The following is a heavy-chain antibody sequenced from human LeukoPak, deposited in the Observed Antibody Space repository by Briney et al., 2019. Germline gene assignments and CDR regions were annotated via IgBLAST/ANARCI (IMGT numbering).Heavy chain of an antibody. Sequence: GGSLRLSCTASGFTLSDYAMSWVRQAPGKGLEWVSAISGSGGSTYYADSVKGRFTISRDNSKNTLYLQMNSLKSEDTAVYYCTTYGSGRKFDYWGQGILVTVSS. CDR2: ISGSGGST. CDR1: GFTLSDYA. V-gene: IGHV3-23*01. CDR3: TTYGSGRKFDY. D-gene: IGHD3-10*01. J-gene: IGHJ4*02.